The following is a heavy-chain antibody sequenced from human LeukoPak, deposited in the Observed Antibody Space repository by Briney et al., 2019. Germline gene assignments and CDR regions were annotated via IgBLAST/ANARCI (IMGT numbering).Heavy chain of an antibody. V-gene: IGHV3-48*03. D-gene: IGHD2-8*02. CDR1: GFTFNSYE. J-gene: IGHJ6*02. CDR3: ARGRFMSPTGGDYRGMDV. CDR2: ITSGGDRK. Sequence: PGGSLRLSCAASGFTFNSYELKWFRQAPGKGLEWVSYITSGGDRKHYADSVRGRFTISRDNAKNSLYLQMNSLRAEDTAIYYCARGRFMSPTGGDYRGMDVWGQGTTVTVSS.